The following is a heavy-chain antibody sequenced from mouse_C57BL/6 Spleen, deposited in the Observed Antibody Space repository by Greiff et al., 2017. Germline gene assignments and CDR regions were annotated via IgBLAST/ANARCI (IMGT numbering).Heavy chain of an antibody. CDR1: GYSITSGYY. V-gene: IGHV3-6*01. CDR3: ARYGSGYAMDY. CDR2: ISYDGSN. Sequence: EVKLQQSGPGLVKPSQSLSLTCSVTGYSITSGYYWNWIRQFPGNKLEWMGYISYDGSNNYNPSLKNRISITRDTSKNQFFLKLNSVTTEDTATYYCARYGSGYAMDYWGQGTSVTVSS. J-gene: IGHJ4*01. D-gene: IGHD1-2*01.